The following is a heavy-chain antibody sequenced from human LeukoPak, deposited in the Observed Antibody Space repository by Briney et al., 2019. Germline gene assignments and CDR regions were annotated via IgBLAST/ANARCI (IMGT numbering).Heavy chain of an antibody. J-gene: IGHJ4*02. CDR3: AREPLMVTFGGVIAPENYFDY. Sequence: SETLSLTCKVSGGSISSSSYYWGWIRQPPGKGLEWIGSIYYSGSTYYNPSLKSRVTISVDTSKNQFSLKLSSVTAADTAVYYCAREPLMVTFGGVIAPENYFDYWGQGTLVTVSS. V-gene: IGHV4-39*02. CDR1: GGSISSSSYY. CDR2: IYYSGST. D-gene: IGHD3-16*02.